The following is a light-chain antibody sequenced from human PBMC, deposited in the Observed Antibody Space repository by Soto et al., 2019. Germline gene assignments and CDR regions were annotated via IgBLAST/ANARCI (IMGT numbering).Light chain of an antibody. CDR1: QSISRS. V-gene: IGKV3-20*01. J-gene: IGKJ1*01. Sequence: EIVLTQSPAILSVSPGERATLSCRASQSISRSLAWYQQKPGQAPRLLIYGASSRATGIPDRFSGSGSGTDFTLTISRLEPEDFAVFYCHQCDSSPWTFGQGTKVDI. CDR2: GAS. CDR3: HQCDSSPWT.